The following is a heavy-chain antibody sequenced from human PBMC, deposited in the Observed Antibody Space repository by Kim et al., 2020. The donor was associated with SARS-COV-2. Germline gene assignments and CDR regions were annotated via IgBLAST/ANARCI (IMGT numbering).Heavy chain of an antibody. V-gene: IGHV4-39*07. CDR1: GGSISSSSYY. CDR3: ARVQPKFLYYDFWSGYDGNWFDP. Sequence: SETLSLTCTVSGGSISSSSYYWGWIRQPPGKGLEWIGSIYYSGSTYYNPSLKSRVTISVDTSKNQFSLKLSSVTAADTAVYYCARVQPKFLYYDFWSGYDGNWFDPWGQGTLVTVSS. D-gene: IGHD3-3*01. CDR2: IYYSGST. J-gene: IGHJ5*02.